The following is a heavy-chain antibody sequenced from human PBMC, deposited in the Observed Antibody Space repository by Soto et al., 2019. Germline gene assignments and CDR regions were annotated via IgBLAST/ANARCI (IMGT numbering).Heavy chain of an antibody. CDR3: AKDRGGFIAAAGTHKNY. CDR1: GFTFSSYA. Sequence: EVQLVESGGGLVQPGGSLRLSCAASGFTFSSYAMSWVRQAPGKGLEWVSAISGSGGSTYYADSVKGRFTISRDNSKNTLYLQMNSLRAEDTAVYYCAKDRGGFIAAAGTHKNYWGQGTLVTVSS. D-gene: IGHD6-13*01. CDR2: ISGSGGST. J-gene: IGHJ4*02. V-gene: IGHV3-23*04.